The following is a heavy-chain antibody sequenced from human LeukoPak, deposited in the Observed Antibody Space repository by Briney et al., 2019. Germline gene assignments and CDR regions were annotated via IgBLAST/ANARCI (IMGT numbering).Heavy chain of an antibody. CDR3: AKLVVSMVRGVIPFDY. CDR2: ISRSGDST. V-gene: IGHV3-23*01. CDR1: GFTFSSYA. J-gene: IGHJ4*02. D-gene: IGHD3-10*01. Sequence: GSLRFSCAASGFTFSSYAMSWVRQAPGNGLEWVSAISRSGDSTYYADSVKGRFTISRDNSKNTLYLQMNSLRAEDTAVYYCAKLVVSMVRGVIPFDYWGQGTLVTVSS.